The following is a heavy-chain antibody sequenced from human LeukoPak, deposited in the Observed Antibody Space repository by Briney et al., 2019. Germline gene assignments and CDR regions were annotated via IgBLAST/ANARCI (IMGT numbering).Heavy chain of an antibody. J-gene: IGHJ3*02. Sequence: SVKVSCKASGGTFSSYAISWVRQAPGQGLEWMGGIIPIFGTANYAQKFQGRVTITADESTSTAYMELSSLRSEDTAVYYCARGLTDIVVVVAATDAFDIWAKGQWSPSLQ. D-gene: IGHD2-15*01. V-gene: IGHV1-69*13. CDR2: IIPIFGTA. CDR1: GGTFSSYA. CDR3: ARGLTDIVVVVAATDAFDI.